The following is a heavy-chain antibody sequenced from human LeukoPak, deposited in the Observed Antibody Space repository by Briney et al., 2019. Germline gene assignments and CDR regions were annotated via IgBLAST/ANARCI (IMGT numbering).Heavy chain of an antibody. CDR3: ARDCSSTSCFDY. CDR2: ISTDGSTR. D-gene: IGHD2-2*01. V-gene: IGHV3-74*01. Sequence: GGSLRLSCAASGFTFTNYWMHWVRQGQGKGLVWVSRISTDGSTRHYADSVKGRFTISRDNSKNMMYLQMNSLRAEDTALYYCARDCSSTSCFDYWGQGTLVTDSS. J-gene: IGHJ4*02. CDR1: GFTFTNYW.